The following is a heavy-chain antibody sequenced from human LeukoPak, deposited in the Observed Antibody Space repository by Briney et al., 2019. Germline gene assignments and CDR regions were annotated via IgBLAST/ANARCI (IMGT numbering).Heavy chain of an antibody. V-gene: IGHV3-30*02. D-gene: IGHD6-13*01. CDR1: GFIFSDYG. CDR2: IRYDGSNK. CDR3: ARDRGSSWSEVVDY. Sequence: GGSLRLSCAASGFIFSDYGMHWVRQAPGKGLEWVTFIRYDGSNKYYADSVKGRFTISRDNSKNTLYLQMDSLRAEDTAVYYCARDRGSSWSEVVDYWGQGTLVTVSS. J-gene: IGHJ4*02.